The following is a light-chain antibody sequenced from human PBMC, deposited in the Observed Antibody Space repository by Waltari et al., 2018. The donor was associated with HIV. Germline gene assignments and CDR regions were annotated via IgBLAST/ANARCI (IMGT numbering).Light chain of an antibody. J-gene: IGKJ5*01. CDR3: QQYYNTPSIT. Sequence: DIVMTQSPDSLAVSLSQRAPLHCTSSQSVLSSSNNKNYLAWYQQRPGQPPKLLISWASARESGVSDRISGSGSGTDFTLTINSLQAEDVAVYYCQQYYNTPSITFGQGTRLEIK. CDR1: QSVLSSSNNKNY. V-gene: IGKV4-1*01. CDR2: WAS.